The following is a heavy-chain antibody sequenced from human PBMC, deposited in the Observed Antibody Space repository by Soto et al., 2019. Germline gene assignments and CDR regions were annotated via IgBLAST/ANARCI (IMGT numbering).Heavy chain of an antibody. Sequence: VKVSCKVSGYTLTELSMHWVRQAPGKGLEWMGGFDPEDGETIYAQKFQGRVTMTEDTSTDTAYMELSSLRSEDTAVYYCAXXXXXXXXAATRDRGSFDYWGQGTLVTVSS. CDR2: FDPEDGET. CDR1: GYTLTELS. CDR3: AXXXXXXXXAATRDRGSFDY. J-gene: IGHJ4*02. D-gene: IGHD2-15*01. V-gene: IGHV1-24*01.